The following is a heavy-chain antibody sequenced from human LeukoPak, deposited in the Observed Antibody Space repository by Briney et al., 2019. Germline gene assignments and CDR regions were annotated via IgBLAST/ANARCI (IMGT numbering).Heavy chain of an antibody. Sequence: ASVKLSCKAAGGTFSSYAISWVRQAPGQGLEGMGRIIPTLGIANYAQKFQRPVTITADKSTSTAYMELSSLRSEYTAVYHCAIDSTVRATTTGSFDYWGQGTLVTVSS. V-gene: IGHV1-69*04. CDR2: IIPTLGIA. CDR3: AIDSTVRATTTGSFDY. J-gene: IGHJ4*02. CDR1: GGTFSSYA. D-gene: IGHD1-26*01.